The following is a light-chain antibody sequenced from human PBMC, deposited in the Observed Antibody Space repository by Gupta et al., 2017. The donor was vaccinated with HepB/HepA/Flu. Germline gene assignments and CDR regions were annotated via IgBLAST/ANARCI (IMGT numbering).Light chain of an antibody. CDR2: DVS. CDR3: CSYAGSYTLPVV. V-gene: IGLV2-11*01. J-gene: IGLJ2*01. CDR1: SSDVGGYNY. Sequence: QSALTQPRSVSGSPGQSVTISCTGTSSDVGGYNYVSWYQQHPGKAPKLMIYDVSKRPSGVPDRFSGSKSGNTASLTISGLQAEDEAGYYCCSYAGSYTLPVVFGGGTKLTVL.